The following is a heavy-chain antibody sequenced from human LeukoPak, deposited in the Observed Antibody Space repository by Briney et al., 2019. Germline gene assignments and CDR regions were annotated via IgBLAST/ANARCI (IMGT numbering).Heavy chain of an antibody. CDR3: AKIAGTYSPDY. CDR2: ISSSGTYT. D-gene: IGHD1-26*01. V-gene: IGHV3-11*06. Sequence: SGGPLRLSCAASGFYFSDYYMTWIRQAPGKGLVWVSYISSSGTYTNYADSVKGRFTISRDNAKKSLYLQMNSLSAEDTAVYYCAKIAGTYSPDYWGQGTLVTVSS. CDR1: GFYFSDYY. J-gene: IGHJ4*02.